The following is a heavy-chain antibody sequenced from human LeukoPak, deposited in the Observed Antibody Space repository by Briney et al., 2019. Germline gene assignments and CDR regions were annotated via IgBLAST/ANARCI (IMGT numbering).Heavy chain of an antibody. V-gene: IGHV4-61*05. D-gene: IGHD6-19*01. CDR2: IYHSGST. Sequence: SETLSLTCTVSGGSISSSSYYWGWIRQPPGKGLEWIGYIYHSGSTNYNPSLKSRVTISVDTSKNQFSLKLSSVTAADTAVYYCARVVSIAVAGTYYFDYWGQGTLVTVSS. J-gene: IGHJ4*02. CDR3: ARVVSIAVAGTYYFDY. CDR1: GGSISSSSYY.